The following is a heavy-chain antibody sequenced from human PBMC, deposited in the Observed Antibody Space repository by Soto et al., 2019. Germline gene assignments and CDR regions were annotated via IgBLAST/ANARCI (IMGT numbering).Heavy chain of an antibody. CDR3: VGSSSSYYFVH. V-gene: IGHV3-53*01. Sequence: LRLSCPASGLTVSSNYMSWVRQAPGKGLQWVAFVYTGGSTYYTDSVQGRFTISRDTSTNRVFFQLSSLRAEDTAVYYCVGSSSSYYFVHWGQGTVVTSPQ. D-gene: IGHD3-9*01. J-gene: IGHJ4*02. CDR2: VYTGGST. CDR1: GLTVSSNY.